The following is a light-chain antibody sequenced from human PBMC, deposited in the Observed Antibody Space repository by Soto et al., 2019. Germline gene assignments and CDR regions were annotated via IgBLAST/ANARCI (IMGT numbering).Light chain of an antibody. V-gene: IGLV2-8*01. CDR2: EVN. J-gene: IGLJ2*01. CDR3: SSYGGRKNVI. CDR1: NSDVGGYNY. Sequence: QSALTQPPSASGSPGQSVTISCTGTNSDVGGYNYVSWYQHHPGKAPKLMIYEVNKRPSGVSDRLSGSKSGNTSSLTVSGLQAEDEADYYCSSYGGRKNVIFGGGSKLTVL.